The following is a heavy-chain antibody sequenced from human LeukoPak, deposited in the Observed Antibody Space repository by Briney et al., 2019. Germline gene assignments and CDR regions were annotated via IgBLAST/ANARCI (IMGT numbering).Heavy chain of an antibody. J-gene: IGHJ4*02. V-gene: IGHV3-23*01. CDR2: ISGSGGST. D-gene: IGHD5-18*01. CDR3: AKAPANYVDTAMGTFDY. CDR1: GFTFSSYA. Sequence: GGSLRLSCAASGFTFSSYAMSWVRQAPGKGLEWVSAISGSGGSTYYADSVRGRFTISRDNSKNTLYLQMNSLRAEDTAVYYCAKAPANYVDTAMGTFDYWGQGTLVTVSS.